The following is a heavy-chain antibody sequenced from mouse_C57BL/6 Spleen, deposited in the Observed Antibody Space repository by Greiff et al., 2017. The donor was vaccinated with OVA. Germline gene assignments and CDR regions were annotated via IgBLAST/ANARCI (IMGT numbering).Heavy chain of an antibody. J-gene: IGHJ3*01. Sequence: VKVVESGPGLVAPSQSLSITCTVSGFSLTSYGVSWVRQPPGKGLEWLGVIWGDGSTHYHSALISRLSISKDNSKSQVFLKLNSLQTDDTATYYCAKGRSIGYLAWFAYWGQGTLVTVSA. D-gene: IGHD2-14*01. CDR2: IWGDGST. V-gene: IGHV2-3*01. CDR3: AKGRSIGYLAWFAY. CDR1: GFSLTSYG.